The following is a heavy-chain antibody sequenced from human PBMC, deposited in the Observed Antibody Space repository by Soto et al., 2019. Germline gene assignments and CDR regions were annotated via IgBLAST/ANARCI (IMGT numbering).Heavy chain of an antibody. CDR2: VSSGGGRT. D-gene: IGHD2-2*01. V-gene: IGHV3-23*01. CDR1: GFTFTGYA. Sequence: EVQLLESGGGLVQPGGSLRLSCAASGFTFTGYAMSWVRQAPGKGLEWVSSVSSGGGRTYHADSVKGRFTISRDNSKNTLYLQMNSLRVEDTAVYYCAKRMGFSSSAGDYWGQGTLVTVSS. J-gene: IGHJ4*02. CDR3: AKRMGFSSSAGDY.